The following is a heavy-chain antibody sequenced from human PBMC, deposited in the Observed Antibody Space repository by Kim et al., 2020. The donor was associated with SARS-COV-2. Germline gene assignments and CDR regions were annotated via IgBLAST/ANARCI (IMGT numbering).Heavy chain of an antibody. CDR3: ARGGXXITXGGVIAPLDY. J-gene: IGHJ4*02. CDR2: INHSGST. Sequence: SETLSLTCAVYGGSFSGYYWSWIRQPPGKGLEWIGEINHSGSTNYNPSLKSRVTXSVATSKNQFSLRLSXLAAADTAVYYCARGGXXITXGGVIAPLDYWGQXXXVTVSS. CDR1: GGSFSGYY. D-gene: IGHD3-16*02. V-gene: IGHV4-34*01.